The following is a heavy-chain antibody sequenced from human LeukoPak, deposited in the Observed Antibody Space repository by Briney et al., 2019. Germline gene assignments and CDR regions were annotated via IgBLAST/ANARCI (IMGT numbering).Heavy chain of an antibody. D-gene: IGHD3-22*01. V-gene: IGHV4-34*01. Sequence: RSSETLSLTCAVYGGSFSGYYWSWIRQPPGNGLEWIGEINHSGSTNYNPSLKSRVTISVDTSKNQFSLKLSSVTAADTAVYYCAGRELYYYDSSGYFLRYWGQGTLVTVSS. J-gene: IGHJ4*02. CDR1: GGSFSGYY. CDR3: AGRELYYYDSSGYFLRY. CDR2: INHSGST.